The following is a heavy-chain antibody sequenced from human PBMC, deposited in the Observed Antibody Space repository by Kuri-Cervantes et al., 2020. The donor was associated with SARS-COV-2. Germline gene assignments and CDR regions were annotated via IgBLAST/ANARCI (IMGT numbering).Heavy chain of an antibody. Sequence: SVKVSCKASGGTFSSYAISWVRQAPGQGLEWMGGIIPIFGTANYAQKFQGRVTITADRSTSTAYMELSSLRSEDTAVYYCARVALIYYDSSGYYSHFDYWGQGTLVTFSS. V-gene: IGHV1-69*06. CDR3: ARVALIYYDSSGYYSHFDY. D-gene: IGHD3-22*01. J-gene: IGHJ4*02. CDR1: GGTFSSYA. CDR2: IIPIFGTA.